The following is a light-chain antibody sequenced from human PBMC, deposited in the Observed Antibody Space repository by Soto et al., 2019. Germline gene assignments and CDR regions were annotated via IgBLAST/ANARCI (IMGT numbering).Light chain of an antibody. V-gene: IGLV1-44*01. CDR2: SNN. J-gene: IGLJ3*02. CDR3: AAWDDSLNGVV. Sequence: QSALTQPPSASGTPGRRVTISCSGSSSNIGTNTVNWYQQLPGTAPKLLIDSNNQRPSGVPDRFSGSKSATSASLAISGLQSEDEADYYCAAWDDSLNGVVFGGGTKLTVL. CDR1: SSNIGTNT.